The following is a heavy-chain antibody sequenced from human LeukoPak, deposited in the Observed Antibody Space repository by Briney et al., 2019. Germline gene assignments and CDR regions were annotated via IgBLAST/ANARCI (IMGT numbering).Heavy chain of an antibody. J-gene: IGHJ4*01. CDR3: GREYGVGKEE. CDR2: VNYDGSRT. V-gene: IGHV3-74*01. D-gene: IGHD2-2*01. CDR1: GFTFSSYW. Sequence: PGGSLRLSCAASGFTFSSYWVHCVGDAPGKGLECVSRVNYDGSRTRYAEVVKGRFTTNRDNAKNPLYLQMNSLRAEDTAVYYCGREYGVGKEEWGQGTLVTVSS.